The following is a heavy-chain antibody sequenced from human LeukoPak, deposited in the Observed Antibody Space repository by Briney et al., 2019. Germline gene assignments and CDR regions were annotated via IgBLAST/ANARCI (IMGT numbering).Heavy chain of an antibody. CDR2: IYSGGST. V-gene: IGHV3-66*02. Sequence: KAGGSLRLSCAASGFTVSSNYMSWVRQAPGKGLEWVSVIYSGGSTYYADSVKGRFTISRDNSKNTLYLQMNSLRAEDTAVSYCARDPHYDFWSAQGAFDIWGQGTMVTVSS. J-gene: IGHJ3*02. CDR3: ARDPHYDFWSAQGAFDI. CDR1: GFTVSSNY. D-gene: IGHD3-3*01.